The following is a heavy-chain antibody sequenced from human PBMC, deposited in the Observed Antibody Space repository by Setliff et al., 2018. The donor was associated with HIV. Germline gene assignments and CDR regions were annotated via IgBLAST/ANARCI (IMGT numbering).Heavy chain of an antibody. D-gene: IGHD2-8*01. V-gene: IGHV4-61*09. CDR2: IYTDGTI. J-gene: IGHJ4*02. CDR1: GYSIRSGYY. Sequence: PSETLSLTCAVSGYSIRSGYYWGWTRQPAGKGLEWIGHIYTDGTIKYNPSLKSRLTISLDTSKNQFSLKLNSVTAADTAVYYCARVNGEPYYFDYWGQGTLVTVSS. CDR3: ARVNGEPYYFDY.